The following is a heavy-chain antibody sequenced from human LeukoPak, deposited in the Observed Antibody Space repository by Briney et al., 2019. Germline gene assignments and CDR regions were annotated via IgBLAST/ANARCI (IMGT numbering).Heavy chain of an antibody. CDR1: GGSISSYY. D-gene: IGHD6-13*01. CDR3: AREGTYSSGRYIHYWYFDL. CDR2: IYYSGST. J-gene: IGHJ2*01. Sequence: SETLSLTCTVSGGSISSYYWSWIRQPPGKGLEWIGYIYYSGSTNYNPSLKSRVTISVDTSKNQFSLKLSSVTAADTAVYYCAREGTYSSGRYIHYWYFDLWGRGTLVTVSS. V-gene: IGHV4-59*01.